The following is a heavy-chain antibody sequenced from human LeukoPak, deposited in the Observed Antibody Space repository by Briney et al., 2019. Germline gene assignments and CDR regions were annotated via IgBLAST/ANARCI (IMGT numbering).Heavy chain of an antibody. CDR1: GFTFSGYA. D-gene: IGHD2-15*01. J-gene: IGHJ4*02. Sequence: GGSLRLSCATSGFTFSGYAMNWVRQAPGKGLEWVSGISGSGITYYPNSVKGRFTISRDNSKNTLYLQMDSLRAKDTAVYYCAKGSGGSCYSGIDYWGQGTLVTVSS. CDR2: ISGSGIT. CDR3: AKGSGGSCYSGIDY. V-gene: IGHV3-23*01.